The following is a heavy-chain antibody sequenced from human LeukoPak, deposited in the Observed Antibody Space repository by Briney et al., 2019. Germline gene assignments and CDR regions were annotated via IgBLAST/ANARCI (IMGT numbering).Heavy chain of an antibody. V-gene: IGHV3-30*02. Sequence: GGSLRLSCAASGFTFSSYGMHWVRQAPGKGLEWVAFIRYDGSNKYYADSVKGRFTISRDNSKNTLYLQMNSLRAEDTAVYYCANPLLYGGNSPVDYWGQGTLVTASS. CDR3: ANPLLYGGNSPVDY. CDR2: IRYDGSNK. CDR1: GFTFSSYG. D-gene: IGHD4-23*01. J-gene: IGHJ4*02.